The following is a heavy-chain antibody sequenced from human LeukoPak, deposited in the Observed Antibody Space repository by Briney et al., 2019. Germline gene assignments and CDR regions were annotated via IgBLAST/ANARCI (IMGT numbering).Heavy chain of an antibody. J-gene: IGHJ3*02. Sequence: SGKVSCKAAGGTFSSYAISRVRQGPAQGLEWMGGVIPIFGTANYAQKFQGRVTITTDESTSTAYMELSSLRSEETAVYYCARVFAAAGPRIDAFDIWGQGPMVTVSS. CDR1: GGTFSSYA. D-gene: IGHD6-13*01. CDR2: VIPIFGTA. CDR3: ARVFAAAGPRIDAFDI. V-gene: IGHV1-69*05.